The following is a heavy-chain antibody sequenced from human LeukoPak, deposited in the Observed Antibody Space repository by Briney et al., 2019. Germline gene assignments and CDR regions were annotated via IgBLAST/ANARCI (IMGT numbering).Heavy chain of an antibody. CDR2: IYSGGST. Sequence: PGGSLRLSCAASGFTVSSNYMSWVRQAPGKGLDWVSVIYSGGSTYYADSVKGRFTISRDNSKNTLYLQMNSLRAEDTAVYYCARGGSYAPLDSWGQGTLVTVSS. D-gene: IGHD1-26*01. CDR3: ARGGSYAPLDS. J-gene: IGHJ4*02. CDR1: GFTVSSNY. V-gene: IGHV3-66*02.